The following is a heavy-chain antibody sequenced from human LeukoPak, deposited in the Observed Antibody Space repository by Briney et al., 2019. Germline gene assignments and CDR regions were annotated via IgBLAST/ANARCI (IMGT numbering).Heavy chain of an antibody. CDR1: GFSFNNDW. Sequence: GGSLRLSCATSGFSFNNDWMDWVRQAPGKGLEWVANINQDGSEKNCLDSVKGRFTISRDNAQNSLYLQMNGLRVEDTAVYYCTRRLDEWGQGTLVTVPS. CDR2: INQDGSEK. V-gene: IGHV3-7*01. CDR3: TRRLDE. J-gene: IGHJ4*02. D-gene: IGHD3-16*01.